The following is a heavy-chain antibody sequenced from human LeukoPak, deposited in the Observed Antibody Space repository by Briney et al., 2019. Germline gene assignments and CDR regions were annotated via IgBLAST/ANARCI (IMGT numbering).Heavy chain of an antibody. CDR3: ARGARYFDWLLDY. J-gene: IGHJ4*02. CDR1: GFTFSSYG. Sequence: GRSLRLSCAASGFTFSSYGMHWVRQAPGKGLEWVAVIWYDGSNKYYADSVKGRFTIPRDNSKNTLYLQMNSLRAEDTAVYYCARGARYFDWLLDYWGQGTLVTVSS. V-gene: IGHV3-33*01. CDR2: IWYDGSNK. D-gene: IGHD3-9*01.